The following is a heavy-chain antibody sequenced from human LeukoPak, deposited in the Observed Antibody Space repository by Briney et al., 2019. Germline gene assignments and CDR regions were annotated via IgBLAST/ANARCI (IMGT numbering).Heavy chain of an antibody. Sequence: SETLSLTCTVSGGSISDYYWSWIRQPAGKGQEWIGHIYSSGSTTYNPSLQSRLTMSIDTSKNQFSVKLSFVTAADTAVYYCVRVRKYSGYYSFDFWGQGTLVTVSS. CDR2: IYSSGST. J-gene: IGHJ4*02. CDR1: GGSISDYY. CDR3: VRVRKYSGYYSFDF. V-gene: IGHV4-4*07. D-gene: IGHD5-12*01.